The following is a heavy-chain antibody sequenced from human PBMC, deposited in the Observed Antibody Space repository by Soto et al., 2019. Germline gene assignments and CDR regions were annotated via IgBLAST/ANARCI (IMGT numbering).Heavy chain of an antibody. CDR1: GFTFSSYA. D-gene: IGHD6-19*01. Sequence: EVQVLESGGGLVQPGGSLRLSCAASGFTFSSYAMSWVRQAPGKGLEWVSGISGDGGAATYADSVKGRFTISRDNSKDTLYLLMNSLRAEDTAVYYCAKRFTSGSPNGFDSWGQGTLVTVSS. J-gene: IGHJ5*01. CDR3: AKRFTSGSPNGFDS. CDR2: ISGDGGAA. V-gene: IGHV3-23*01.